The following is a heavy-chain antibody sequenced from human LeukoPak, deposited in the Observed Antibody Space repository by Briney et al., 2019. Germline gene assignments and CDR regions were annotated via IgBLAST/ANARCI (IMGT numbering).Heavy chain of an antibody. CDR2: ISWNSGSI. J-gene: IGHJ6*03. CDR3: AKGVTPYYYYYYMDV. D-gene: IGHD4-23*01. CDR1: GFTFDDYA. Sequence: GGSLRLSCAASGFTFDDYAMHWVRQAPGKGLEWVSGISWNSGSIGYADSVKGRFTISRDNAKNSLYLQMNSLRAEDMALYYCAKGVTPYYYYYYMDVWGKGTTVTVSS. V-gene: IGHV3-9*03.